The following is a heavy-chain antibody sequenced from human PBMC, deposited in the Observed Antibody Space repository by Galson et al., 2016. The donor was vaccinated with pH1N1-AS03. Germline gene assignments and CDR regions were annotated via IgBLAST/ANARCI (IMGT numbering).Heavy chain of an antibody. CDR1: GYAFTNYG. V-gene: IGHV1-18*01. CDR3: ARGWPDYGGDSFLGWDH. D-gene: IGHD4-23*01. J-gene: IGHJ4*02. CDR2: ISAYNGNT. Sequence: SVKVSCKDSGYAFTNYGISWVRQAPGQGLEWMGWISAYNGNTNYAQKLQGRVTLTTDTSTSTAYMELRSLRSADTAVYYCARGWPDYGGDSFLGWDHWGQGSLVTGSS.